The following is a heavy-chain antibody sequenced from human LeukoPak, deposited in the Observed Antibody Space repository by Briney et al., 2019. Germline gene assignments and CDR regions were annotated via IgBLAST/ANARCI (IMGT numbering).Heavy chain of an antibody. J-gene: IGHJ4*02. Sequence: ASVKVSCKASGYTFTSYGISWVPQAPGQGLEWMGWISAYNGNTNYAQKLQGRVTMTTDTSTSTAYMELRSLRSDDTAVYYCARDLLAVAGLNYFDYWGQGTLVTVSS. D-gene: IGHD6-19*01. V-gene: IGHV1-18*01. CDR2: ISAYNGNT. CDR1: GYTFTSYG. CDR3: ARDLLAVAGLNYFDY.